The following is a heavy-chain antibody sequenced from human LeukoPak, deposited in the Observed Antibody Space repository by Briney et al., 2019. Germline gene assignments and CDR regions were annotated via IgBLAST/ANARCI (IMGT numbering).Heavy chain of an antibody. CDR2: IGSNGANT. CDR1: GFTLSNYG. CDR3: ARWLGAYDC. V-gene: IGHV3-64*01. D-gene: IGHD5-12*01. J-gene: IGHJ4*02. Sequence: GGSLRLSCAASGFTLSNYGMHWVRQAPGKGLEYVSAIGSNGANTYYASSAMGRFTISRDSSKNTLYLQMGGLRTEDMAVYYCARWLGAYDCWGQGVLVSVSS.